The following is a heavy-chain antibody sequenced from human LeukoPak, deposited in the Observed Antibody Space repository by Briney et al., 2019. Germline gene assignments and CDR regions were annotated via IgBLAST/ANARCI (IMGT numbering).Heavy chain of an antibody. CDR1: GFMFSNYW. CDR2: IKPDGSDK. CDR3: ARDYDFWSGYYSDYFNA. J-gene: IGHJ4*02. Sequence: GGSLRLSCVASGFMFSNYWMSWVRQAPGKGLEWVATIKPDGSDKYYMDTMKGRFTISRDNARNSLHLQMNSLRVEDTAVYYCARDYDFWSGYYSDYFNAWGQGILVAVSS. V-gene: IGHV3-7*01. D-gene: IGHD3-3*01.